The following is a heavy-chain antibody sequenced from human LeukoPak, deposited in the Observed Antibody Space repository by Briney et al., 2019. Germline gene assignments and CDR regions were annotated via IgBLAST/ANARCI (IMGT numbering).Heavy chain of an antibody. J-gene: IGHJ6*02. CDR2: ISGSGGST. V-gene: IGHV3-23*01. CDR3: AKDWQEVYYGMDV. CDR1: GFTFSSYW. Sequence: PGGSLRLSCAASGFTFSSYWMSWVRQAPGKGLEWVSAISGSGGSTYYADSVKGRFTISRDNSKNTLYLQMNSLRAEDTAVYYCAKDWQEVYYGMDVWGQGTTVIVSS.